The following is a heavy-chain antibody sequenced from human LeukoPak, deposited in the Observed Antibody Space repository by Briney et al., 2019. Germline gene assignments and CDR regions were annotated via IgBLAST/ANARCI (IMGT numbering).Heavy chain of an antibody. CDR1: GASITNSNSVNW. J-gene: IGHJ3*01. Sequence: SGTLSLTCAVSGASITNSNSVNWWSWVRQPPGKGLEWIGEIYHDGRTNYNPSLKSRVTISLDKSENQFSLKLTSVTAADTALYFCTRGDGSGSCYAFDFWGQGTMVTVSS. CDR3: TRGDGSGSCYAFDF. CDR2: IYHDGRT. D-gene: IGHD3-10*01. V-gene: IGHV4-4*02.